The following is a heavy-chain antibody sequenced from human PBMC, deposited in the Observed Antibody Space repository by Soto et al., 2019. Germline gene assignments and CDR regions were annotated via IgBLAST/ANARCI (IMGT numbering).Heavy chain of an antibody. CDR1: GGSFTAYY. V-gene: IGHV4-34*01. CDR3: ARGPRNSGYGTGAGFYYYYNGMDV. D-gene: IGHD5-12*01. J-gene: IGHJ6*02. CDR2: INHSGTT. Sequence: QVQLQQWGAGLLKPSETLSLTCGVYGGSFTAYYWGWIRQPPGTGLEYVGEINHSGTTNYSPSLKSRVYISIDTSKNHFSLNLSSVTAADTAVYYCARGPRNSGYGTGAGFYYYYNGMDVWGQGTTVTVSS.